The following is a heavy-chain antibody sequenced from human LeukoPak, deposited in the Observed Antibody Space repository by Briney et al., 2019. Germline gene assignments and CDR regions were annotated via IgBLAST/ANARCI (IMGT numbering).Heavy chain of an antibody. CDR3: AREEGSSTSYYYYYMDV. D-gene: IGHD2-2*01. CDR1: GGSMRSYF. CDR2: IYNSGST. Sequence: SETLSLTCTVSGGSMRSYFWNWIRQPAGKGLEWIGRIYNSGSTKYNPSLKSRVTMPVDTSKNQFSLKLSSVTAADTAVYYCAREEGSSTSYYYYYMDVWGKGTTVTVSS. V-gene: IGHV4-4*07. J-gene: IGHJ6*03.